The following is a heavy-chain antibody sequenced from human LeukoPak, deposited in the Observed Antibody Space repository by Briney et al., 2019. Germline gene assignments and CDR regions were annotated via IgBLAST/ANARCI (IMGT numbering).Heavy chain of an antibody. V-gene: IGHV3-48*03. CDR2: ISSSGSTI. J-gene: IGHJ5*02. Sequence: PGGSLRLSCAASGFTFSSYEMNWVRQAPGKGLEWVSYISSSGSTIYYADSVKGRFTISRDNAKNSLYLQMNSLRSEDTAVYYCAAARYYYDSSYWFDPWGQGTLVTVSS. CDR1: GFTFSSYE. D-gene: IGHD3-22*01. CDR3: AAARYYYDSSYWFDP.